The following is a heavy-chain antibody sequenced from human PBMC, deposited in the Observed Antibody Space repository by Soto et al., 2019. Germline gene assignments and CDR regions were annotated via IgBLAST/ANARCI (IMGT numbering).Heavy chain of an antibody. CDR1: GFTFSTYS. CDR2: ISSSSSYI. V-gene: IGHV3-21*01. D-gene: IGHD3-22*01. Sequence: ESGGGLVKPGGSLRHSCAASGFTFSTYSMNWVRQAPGKGLEWVSSISSSSSYIYYADSVKGRFTISRDNAKNSLYLQMNSLRAEDTAVYYCASPEYYYDTSGWYYWGQGTLVTVSS. J-gene: IGHJ4*02. CDR3: ASPEYYYDTSGWYY.